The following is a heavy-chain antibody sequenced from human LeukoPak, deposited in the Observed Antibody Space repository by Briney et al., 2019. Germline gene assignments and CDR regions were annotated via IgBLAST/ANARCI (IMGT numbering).Heavy chain of an antibody. CDR1: GGSISSYY. D-gene: IGHD3-3*01. J-gene: IGHJ5*02. V-gene: IGHV4-59*01. CDR2: IYYSGST. CDR3: AKDGDFWSGFAPGFDP. Sequence: SETLSLTCTVSGGSISSYYWSWIRQPPGKGLEWIGYIYYSGSTNYNPSLKSRVTISVDTSKNQFSLKLSSVTAADTAVYYCAKDGDFWSGFAPGFDPWGQGTLVTVSS.